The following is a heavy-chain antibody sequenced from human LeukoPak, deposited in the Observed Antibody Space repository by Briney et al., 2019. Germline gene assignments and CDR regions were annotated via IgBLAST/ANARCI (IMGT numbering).Heavy chain of an antibody. Sequence: GGSLTLSCTASGFSFSSGAMHWVRQAPGKGLEYVSAITSNGGSTYYANSVKGRFIISRDNSKNTRYLQLGSLRADDMAMYYCASASGTQNTEFFELCGHGDLVTVSS. CDR3: ASASGTQNTEFFEL. V-gene: IGHV3-64*01. D-gene: IGHD1-26*01. CDR1: GFSFSSGA. CDR2: ITSNGGST. J-gene: IGHJ1*01.